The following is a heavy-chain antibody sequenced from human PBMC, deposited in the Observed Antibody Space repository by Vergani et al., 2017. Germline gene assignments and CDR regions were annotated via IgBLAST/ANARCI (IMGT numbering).Heavy chain of an antibody. V-gene: IGHV3-23*01. Sequence: EVQLLESGGGLVQPGGSLRLSCAASGFTFSSYAMSWVRQAPGKGLEWVSAISGSGGSTYYADSVKGRFTISRDNSKSTLYLQMNSLRAEDTAVYYCANPVAPYYYYYGMDVWGQGTTVTVS. CDR3: ANPVAPYYYYYGMDV. J-gene: IGHJ6*02. CDR1: GFTFSSYA. D-gene: IGHD4-23*01. CDR2: ISGSGGST.